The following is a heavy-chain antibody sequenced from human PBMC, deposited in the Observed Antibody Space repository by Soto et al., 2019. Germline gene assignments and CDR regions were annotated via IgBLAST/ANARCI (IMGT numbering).Heavy chain of an antibody. Sequence: QVQLVQSGAEVKKPGSSVKVSCKASGGTFSSYAISWVRQAPGQGLEWMGGIIPIFGTANYAQKFQGRVTITAIESTRTANLELSSLRPEETAVDYCARLACYDIWTGYYNVDYWGQGTLGTVSS. CDR1: GGTFSSYA. D-gene: IGHD3-9*01. J-gene: IGHJ4*02. CDR3: ARLACYDIWTGYYNVDY. V-gene: IGHV1-69*12. CDR2: IIPIFGTA.